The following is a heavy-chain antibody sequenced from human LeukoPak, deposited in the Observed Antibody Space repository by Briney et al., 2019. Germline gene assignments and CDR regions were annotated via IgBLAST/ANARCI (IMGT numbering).Heavy chain of an antibody. D-gene: IGHD6-13*01. CDR1: GGSISSSSYY. CDR3: ARQRQLGNLFDP. CDR2: IYYSEST. V-gene: IGHV4-39*01. Sequence: PSETLSLTCTVSGGSISSSSYYWGWIRQPPGKGLEWIGSIYYSESTYYIPSLKSRVTISVDTSKNQFSLKLSSVTAADTAVYYCARQRQLGNLFDPWGQGTLVTVSS. J-gene: IGHJ5*02.